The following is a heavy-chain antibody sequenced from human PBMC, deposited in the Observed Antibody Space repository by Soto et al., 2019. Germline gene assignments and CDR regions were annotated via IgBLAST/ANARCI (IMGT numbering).Heavy chain of an antibody. CDR2: INPNSGGT. J-gene: IGHJ6*02. D-gene: IGHD3-3*01. V-gene: IGHV1-2*04. CDR1: GYTFTGYY. CDR3: ATANYDFWSGSPLYGMDV. Sequence: ASVKVSCKASGYTFTGYYMHWVRQAPGQGLEWMGWINPNSGGTNYAQKFQGWVTMTRDTSISTAYMELSRLRSDDTAVYYCATANYDFWSGSPLYGMDVWGQGTTVTAP.